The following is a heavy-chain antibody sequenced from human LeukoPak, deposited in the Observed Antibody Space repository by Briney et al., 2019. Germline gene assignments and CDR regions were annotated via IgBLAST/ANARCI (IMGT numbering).Heavy chain of an antibody. Sequence: GGSLRLSCAASGFTVRSNYMSWVRQAPGGGLEWVSVIYSGGNTYYADFVKGRFIISRDTSKNTLYLQMNSLRAEDTALYYCARDKADVSGFRGSWAFDLWGQGTMVTVSS. CDR3: ARDKADVSGFRGSWAFDL. CDR2: IYSGGNT. CDR1: GFTVRSNY. D-gene: IGHD3-10*01. J-gene: IGHJ3*01. V-gene: IGHV3-66*01.